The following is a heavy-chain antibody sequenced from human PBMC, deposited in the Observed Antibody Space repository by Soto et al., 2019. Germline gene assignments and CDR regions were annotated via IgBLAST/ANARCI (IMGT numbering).Heavy chain of an antibody. Sequence: EVQLLESGGGLVQPGGSLRLSCAASGFTFSSYAMSWVRQAPGKGLEWVSAISGSGGSTYYADSVKGRFTISRDNSKNTLYLQMYSLTAEDPAVYYCAKDTSYGGNSGVWYFDLWGRGTLVTVSS. CDR1: GFTFSSYA. J-gene: IGHJ2*01. CDR2: ISGSGGST. CDR3: AKDTSYGGNSGVWYFDL. D-gene: IGHD2-21*02. V-gene: IGHV3-23*01.